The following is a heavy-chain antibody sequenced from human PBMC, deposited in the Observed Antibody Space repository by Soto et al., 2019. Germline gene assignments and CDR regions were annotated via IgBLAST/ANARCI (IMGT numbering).Heavy chain of an antibody. CDR1: GFTFSSYW. J-gene: IGHJ4*02. CDR3: AREPPGRAWAGAADY. Sequence: EVQLVESGGGLVQPGGSLRLSCAASGFTFSSYWMHWVRQAPGKGLVWVSRINTDGSSTSYADSVKGRFTISRDNAENTLYLQMSGPRVEDTAIYSCAREPPGRAWAGAADYWGQGPLVTVS. CDR2: INTDGSST. D-gene: IGHD1-26*01. V-gene: IGHV3-74*01.